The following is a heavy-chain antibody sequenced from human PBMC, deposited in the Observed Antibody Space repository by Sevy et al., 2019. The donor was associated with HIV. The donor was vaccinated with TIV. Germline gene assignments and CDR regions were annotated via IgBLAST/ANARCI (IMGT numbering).Heavy chain of an antibody. D-gene: IGHD3-9*01. CDR3: ARDRDTSSTGTLFDY. Sequence: GRSLRLSCAASGFTSSSYAMSWVRQPPGRGLEWVSTLSDSRVSTYYADSVKGRFTISRDNSKNILYLQMNSLRAEDAAVYYCARDRDTSSTGTLFDYWGQGTLVTVSS. CDR2: LSDSRVST. J-gene: IGHJ4*02. V-gene: IGHV3-23*01. CDR1: GFTSSSYA.